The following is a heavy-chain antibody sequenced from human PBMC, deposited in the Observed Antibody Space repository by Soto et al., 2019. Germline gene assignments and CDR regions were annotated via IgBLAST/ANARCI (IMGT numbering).Heavy chain of an antibody. D-gene: IGHD3-3*02. V-gene: IGHV4-34*01. Sequence: SETLSLTCAVSGGSFSGFYWTWIRQPPGEGLEWIGEINHSGTTNFNPSLRSRLTISLDSSKKHFSLKLTSMTAADAAVYYCARADRILVPSYGLDVWGQGTTVTVSS. J-gene: IGHJ6*02. CDR2: INHSGTT. CDR3: ARADRILVPSYGLDV. CDR1: GGSFSGFY.